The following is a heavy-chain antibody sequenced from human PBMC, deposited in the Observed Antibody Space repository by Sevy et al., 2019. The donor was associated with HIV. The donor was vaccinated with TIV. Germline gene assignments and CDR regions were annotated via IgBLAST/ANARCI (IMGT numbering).Heavy chain of an antibody. D-gene: IGHD5-12*01. CDR3: AREGDGYNSLLDY. J-gene: IGHJ4*02. Sequence: ASVKVSCKASGYTFTGYYMHWVRQAPGQGLEWMGWINPNSGGTNYAQKFQGRVTMTRDTSISTAYMELSRLRSDDTAMYYCAREGDGYNSLLDYWGQGTLVTVSS. CDR2: INPNSGGT. V-gene: IGHV1-2*02. CDR1: GYTFTGYY.